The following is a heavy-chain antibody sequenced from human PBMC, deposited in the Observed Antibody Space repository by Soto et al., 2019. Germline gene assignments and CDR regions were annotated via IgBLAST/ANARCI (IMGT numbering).Heavy chain of an antibody. CDR1: GFTFSSYA. V-gene: IGHV3-30-3*01. Sequence: GGSLRLSCAASGFTFSSYAMHWVRQAPGKGLEWVAVISYDGSNKYYADSVKGRFTISRDNSKNTLYLQMNSLRAEDTAVYYCARAMDIVAYYYYYGMDVWGQGTTVTVSS. CDR3: ARAMDIVAYYYYYGMDV. CDR2: ISYDGSNK. D-gene: IGHD5-12*01. J-gene: IGHJ6*02.